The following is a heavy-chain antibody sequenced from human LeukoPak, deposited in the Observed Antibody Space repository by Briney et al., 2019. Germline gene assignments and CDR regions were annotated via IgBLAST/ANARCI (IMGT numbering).Heavy chain of an antibody. CDR2: ISSGSSI. Sequence: PGGSXRLSCAASGFTFSSYEMNWVRQAPGKGLEWVAGISSGSSIYDSDSVRGRFTISRDNAKNSLYLQMNSLRAEDTAVYYCARESIAVAGAPFDYWGQGTLVTVSS. D-gene: IGHD6-19*01. J-gene: IGHJ4*02. V-gene: IGHV3-48*03. CDR3: ARESIAVAGAPFDY. CDR1: GFTFSSYE.